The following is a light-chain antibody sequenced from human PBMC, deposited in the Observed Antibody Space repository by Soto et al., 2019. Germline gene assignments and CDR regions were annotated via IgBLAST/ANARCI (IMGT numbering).Light chain of an antibody. Sequence: DIQMSQSPSTLSATAGDRFTITFRASQSISSWLAWYQQKPGKAPKLLIYDASNLESGVPSRFSGSGSGTDFTLTISHLQPDDSATYYCQQYENYWTFGQGTKVDI. V-gene: IGKV1-5*01. J-gene: IGKJ1*01. CDR2: DAS. CDR3: QQYENYWT. CDR1: QSISSW.